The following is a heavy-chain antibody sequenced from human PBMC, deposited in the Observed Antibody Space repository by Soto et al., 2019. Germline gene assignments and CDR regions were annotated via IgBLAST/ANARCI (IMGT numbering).Heavy chain of an antibody. J-gene: IGHJ3*02. CDR2: IYPGDSDT. Sequence: PGESLKISCKGSGYSFTSYWIGWVRQMPGKGLEWMGIIYPGDSDTRYSPSFQGQVTISADKSISTAYLQWSSLKASDTAMYYCARPGYCTNGVCYDAFDIWGQGTMVTVSS. CDR3: ARPGYCTNGVCYDAFDI. D-gene: IGHD2-8*01. CDR1: GYSFTSYW. V-gene: IGHV5-51*01.